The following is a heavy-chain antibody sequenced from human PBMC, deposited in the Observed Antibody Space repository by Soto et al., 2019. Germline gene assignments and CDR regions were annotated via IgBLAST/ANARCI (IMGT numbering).Heavy chain of an antibody. D-gene: IGHD1-1*01. J-gene: IGHJ5*02. Sequence: EVQLLESGGGLVQPGGSRRLSSAASGFTFSTNDMGWVRQAPGKGLEWVSLISGSGGSTYYAGSVRGRFTISRDNSNDTLYLLMNSLRAEDTAQYYGAKSASGTNSGLRSWGQGTLVTVSS. CDR1: GFTFSTND. CDR3: AKSASGTNSGLRS. V-gene: IGHV3-23*01. CDR2: ISGSGGST.